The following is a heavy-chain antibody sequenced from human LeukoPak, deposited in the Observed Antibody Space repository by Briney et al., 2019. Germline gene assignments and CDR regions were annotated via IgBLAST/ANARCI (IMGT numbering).Heavy chain of an antibody. CDR1: GFTFSSYA. CDR3: AKDPLYYYDSSGYYSRY. Sequence: GGSLRLSCAASGFTFSSYAMSWVRQAPGKGLEWVSAISGSGGSTYYADSVKGRFTISRDDSKNTLYLQMNSLRAEDTAVYYCAKDPLYYYDSSGYYSRYWGQGTLVTVSS. CDR2: ISGSGGST. D-gene: IGHD3-22*01. J-gene: IGHJ4*02. V-gene: IGHV3-23*01.